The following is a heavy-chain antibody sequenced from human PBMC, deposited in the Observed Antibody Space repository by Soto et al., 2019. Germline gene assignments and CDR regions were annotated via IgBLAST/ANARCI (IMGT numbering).Heavy chain of an antibody. CDR1: GFTFSSYS. D-gene: IGHD6-19*01. V-gene: IGHV3-48*01. Sequence: GGSLRLSCAASGFTFSSYSMNWVRQAPGKGLEWVSYISSSSSTIYYADSVKGRFTISRDNAKNSLYLKMNSLRAEDTAVYYCAIGWYHFDYWGQGTLVTVSS. J-gene: IGHJ4*02. CDR2: ISSSSSTI. CDR3: AIGWYHFDY.